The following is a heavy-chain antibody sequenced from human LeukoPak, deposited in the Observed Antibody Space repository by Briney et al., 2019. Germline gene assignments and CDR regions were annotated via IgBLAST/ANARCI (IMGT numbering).Heavy chain of an antibody. D-gene: IGHD3-10*01. CDR2: IYSGGHT. V-gene: IGHV3-53*01. CDR3: AKQLPYGSGSRGPDY. J-gene: IGHJ4*02. CDR1: GFTVSSNY. Sequence: GGSLRPSCAASGFTVSSNYMSWVRQAPGKGLEWVSVIYSGGHTFYADSVKGRFTISRDNSKNTLYLQMNSLRAEDTAVYYCAKQLPYGSGSRGPDYWGQGTLVTVSS.